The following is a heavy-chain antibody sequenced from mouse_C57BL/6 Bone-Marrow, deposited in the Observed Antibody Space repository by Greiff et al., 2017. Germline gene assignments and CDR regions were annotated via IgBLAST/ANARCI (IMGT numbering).Heavy chain of an antibody. CDR1: GYTFTDYY. Sequence: EVQLQQSGPVLVKPGASVKMSCKASGYTFTDYYMNWVKQSHGKSLEWIGVINPYTGGTSYNQKFKGKATLTVDQSSSPAYMELNSLTSEDSAVYYCAVYCLYWYCDVWGTGTTVTVSS. J-gene: IGHJ1*03. CDR3: AVYCLYWYCDV. CDR2: INPYTGGT. V-gene: IGHV1-19*01.